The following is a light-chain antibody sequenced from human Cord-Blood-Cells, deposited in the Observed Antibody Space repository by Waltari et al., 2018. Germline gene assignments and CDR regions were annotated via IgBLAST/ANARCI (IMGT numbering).Light chain of an antibody. CDR1: SRDVGGYNY. Sequence: QPALTQPPSASGSPRQSVTISCTGTSRDVGGYNYVSWYQQHPGKAPKLMIYEVSKRPSGVPDRFSGSKSGNTASLTVSGLQAEDEADYYCSSYAGSNNYVFGTGTKVTVL. V-gene: IGLV2-8*01. CDR2: EVS. J-gene: IGLJ1*01. CDR3: SSYAGSNNYV.